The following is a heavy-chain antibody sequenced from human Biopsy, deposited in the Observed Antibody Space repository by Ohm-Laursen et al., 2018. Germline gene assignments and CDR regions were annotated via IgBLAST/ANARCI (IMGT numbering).Heavy chain of an antibody. Sequence: SLRLSCTASGFTFHTYAMNWVRQAPGKGLEWVAHIDVSDYNTYYADSVRGRFTISRDNSKQMVHLEINSLTADDTAVYSCVKQWGGYNFDSWGQGTLVTVSS. CDR1: GFTFHTYA. V-gene: IGHV3-23*01. D-gene: IGHD1-14*01. CDR3: VKQWGGYNFDS. CDR2: IDVSDYNT. J-gene: IGHJ5*01.